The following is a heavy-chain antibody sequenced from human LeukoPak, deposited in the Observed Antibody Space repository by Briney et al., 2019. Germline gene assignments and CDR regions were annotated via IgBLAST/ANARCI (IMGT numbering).Heavy chain of an antibody. V-gene: IGHV4-34*01. Sequence: PSETLSLTCAVYGGSFSGYYWSWIRQPPGKGLEWIGEINHSGSTNYNPSLKSRVTISVDTSKNQFSLKLSSVTAADTAVYYCARTYYDFWSGSDDWGQGTLVTVSS. CDR2: INHSGST. J-gene: IGHJ4*02. CDR3: ARTYYDFWSGSDD. CDR1: GGSFSGYY. D-gene: IGHD3-3*01.